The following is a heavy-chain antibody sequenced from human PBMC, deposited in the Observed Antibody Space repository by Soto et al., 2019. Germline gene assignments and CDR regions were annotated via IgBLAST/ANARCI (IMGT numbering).Heavy chain of an antibody. V-gene: IGHV1-46*01. CDR3: ARGDSNHYYGSGSPDY. CDR2: INPSGGST. Sequence: GASVKVSCKASGYTFTTYYMHWVRQAPGQGLEWMGIINPSGGSTSYAQQFQGRVTMTTDTSTSTVYMELSSLRSEDTAVYYCARGDSNHYYGSGSPDYWGQGTLVTVSS. J-gene: IGHJ4*02. CDR1: GYTFTTYY. D-gene: IGHD3-10*01.